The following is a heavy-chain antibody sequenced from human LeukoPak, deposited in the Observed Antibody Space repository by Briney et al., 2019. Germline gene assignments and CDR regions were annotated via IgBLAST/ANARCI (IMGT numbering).Heavy chain of an antibody. CDR1: GFTVSSNY. CDR2: IYSGGST. V-gene: IGHV3-53*01. D-gene: IGHD3-9*01. Sequence: GGSLRLSCAAPGFTVSSNYMSWVRQAPGKGLEWVSVIYSGGSTYYADSVKGRFTISRHNSKNTLYLQMNSLRAEDTAVYYCAKDSIELRYFDWLSPMDYWGQGTLVTVSS. CDR3: AKDSIELRYFDWLSPMDY. J-gene: IGHJ4*02.